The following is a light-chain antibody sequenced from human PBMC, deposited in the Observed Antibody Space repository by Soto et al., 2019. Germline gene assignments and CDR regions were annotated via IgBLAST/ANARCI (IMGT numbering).Light chain of an antibody. CDR1: SSDIGGHHF. J-gene: IGLJ1*01. CDR2: EVT. Sequence: QSALTQPASVSGSPGQSITISCTGTSSDIGGHHFVSWYQQQSGKAPKLVIYEVTDRPSGVSDRFSGSKSGNTASLTISGLQPEDEAEYYCSSYTSSSLYVFGTGTKVPVL. V-gene: IGLV2-14*01. CDR3: SSYTSSSLYV.